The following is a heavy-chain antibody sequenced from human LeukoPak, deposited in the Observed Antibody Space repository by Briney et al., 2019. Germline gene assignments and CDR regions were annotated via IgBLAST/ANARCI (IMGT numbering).Heavy chain of an antibody. J-gene: IGHJ6*03. CDR2: INHSGST. Sequence: SETLSLTXAVYGGSFSGYYWSWICQPPGKGLEWLGEINHSGSTNYNPSLKSRVTISVDTSKNQFSLKLSSVTAADTAVYYCARSPHAYSNYGNNYYYYMDVWGKGTTVTVSS. D-gene: IGHD4-11*01. CDR3: ARSPHAYSNYGNNYYYYMDV. V-gene: IGHV4-34*01. CDR1: GGSFSGYY.